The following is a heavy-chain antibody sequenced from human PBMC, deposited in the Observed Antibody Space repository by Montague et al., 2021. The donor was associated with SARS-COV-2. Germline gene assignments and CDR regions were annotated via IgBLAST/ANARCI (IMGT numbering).Heavy chain of an antibody. Sequence: CAISGDSVSSNSAAWNWIRQSPSRGLEWLGRTYYRSKWYNDYAVPVKSRITINPDTSKNQFSLQLSSVTPEDTAVYYCARDTRIQLWFDRDYYYGMDVWGQGTTVTVSS. CDR1: GDSVSSNSAA. D-gene: IGHD5-18*01. CDR3: ARDTRIQLWFDRDYYYGMDV. V-gene: IGHV6-1*01. J-gene: IGHJ6*02. CDR2: TYYRSKWYN.